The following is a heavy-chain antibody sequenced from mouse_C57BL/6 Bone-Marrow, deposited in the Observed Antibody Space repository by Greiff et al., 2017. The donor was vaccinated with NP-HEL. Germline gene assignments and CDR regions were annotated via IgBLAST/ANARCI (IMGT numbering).Heavy chain of an antibody. Sequence: EVKRMESGGGLVKPGGSLKLSCAASGFTFSSYTMSWVRQTPEKRLEWVATISGGGGNTYYPDSVKGRFTISRDNAKNTLYLQMSSLRSEDTALYYCARHEDSNYLYYAMDYWGQGTSVTVSS. CDR1: GFTFSSYT. D-gene: IGHD2-5*01. J-gene: IGHJ4*01. CDR2: ISGGGGNT. V-gene: IGHV5-9*01. CDR3: ARHEDSNYLYYAMDY.